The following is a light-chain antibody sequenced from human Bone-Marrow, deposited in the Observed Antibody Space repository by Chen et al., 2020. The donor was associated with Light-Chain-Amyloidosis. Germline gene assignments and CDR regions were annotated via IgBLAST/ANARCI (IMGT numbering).Light chain of an antibody. V-gene: IGLV3-25*03. J-gene: IGLJ2*01. CDR3: QSADSSGTYEVI. Sequence: SYELPQPPSVSVSPGQTARITCSGDDLPTKYAYWYQQKPGQAPVLVIHRATERPSGISERFSGSSSGTTATLTISGVQAEDEDDYHGQSADSSGTYEVIFGGGTKLTVL. CDR1: DLPTKY. CDR2: RAT.